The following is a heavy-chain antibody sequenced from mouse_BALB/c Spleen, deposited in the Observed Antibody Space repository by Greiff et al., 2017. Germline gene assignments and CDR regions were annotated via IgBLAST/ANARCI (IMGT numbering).Heavy chain of an antibody. Sequence: VQLQQSAAELARPGASVKISCKASGYTFTSYYIHWVKQRPGQGLEWIGWIYPGNVNTKYNEKFKGKATLTADKSSSTAYMQLSSLTSEDSAVYFCARSDGYYGFAYWGQGTLVTVSA. J-gene: IGHJ3*01. CDR2: IYPGNVNT. CDR3: ARSDGYYGFAY. CDR1: GYTFTSYY. V-gene: IGHV1S56*01. D-gene: IGHD2-3*01.